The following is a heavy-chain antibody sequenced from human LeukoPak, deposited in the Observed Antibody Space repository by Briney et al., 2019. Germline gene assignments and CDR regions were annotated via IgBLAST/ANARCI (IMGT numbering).Heavy chain of an antibody. CDR1: GFTFSSYA. Sequence: GGSLRLSCAASGFTFSSYAMSWVRQAPGKGLEWVSAISGSGGSTYYADSVKGRFTISRDNSKNTLYLQMNSLRAEDTAVYYCARDLYLVGATGPSGYWGQGTLVTVSS. V-gene: IGHV3-23*01. D-gene: IGHD1-26*01. CDR3: ARDLYLVGATGPSGY. J-gene: IGHJ4*02. CDR2: ISGSGGST.